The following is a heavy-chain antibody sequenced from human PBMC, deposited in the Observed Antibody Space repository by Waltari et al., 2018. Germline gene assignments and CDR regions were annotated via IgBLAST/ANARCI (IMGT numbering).Heavy chain of an antibody. J-gene: IGHJ6*02. D-gene: IGHD4-17*01. Sequence: EVQLVESGGGLIQPGGSLRLSCAASGFTVSSNYMSWVRQAPGKGLEWVSVIYSGGSTYYADSVKGRFTISRDNSKNTLYLQMNSLRAEDTAVYYCASPTVTTSIYYYYGMDVWGQGTTVTVSS. CDR1: GFTVSSNY. V-gene: IGHV3-53*01. CDR2: IYSGGST. CDR3: ASPTVTTSIYYYYGMDV.